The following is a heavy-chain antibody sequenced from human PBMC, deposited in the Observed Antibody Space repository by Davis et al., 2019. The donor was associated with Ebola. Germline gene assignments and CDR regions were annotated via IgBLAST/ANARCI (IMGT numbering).Heavy chain of an antibody. V-gene: IGHV5-51*01. Sequence: GESLKISCKASGYMFSTQWIAWVRQVPGKSLEWMGNIFPADSDARYSPSFQGHVTISADKSINPTFLQWSSLEASDTAVYYCARQLLRSGGTAYYIFDSWGQGTLVTVSS. CDR3: ARQLLRSGGTAYYIFDS. CDR2: IFPADSDA. D-gene: IGHD2-15*01. J-gene: IGHJ4*02. CDR1: GYMFSTQW.